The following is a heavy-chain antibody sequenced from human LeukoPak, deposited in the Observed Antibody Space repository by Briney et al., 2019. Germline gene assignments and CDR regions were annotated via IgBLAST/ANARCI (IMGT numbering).Heavy chain of an antibody. J-gene: IGHJ6*03. D-gene: IGHD1-26*01. CDR2: ISYDGSNK. CDR1: GFTFSRNG. Sequence: GGSLRLSCAASGFTFSRNGMHWVRQAPGKGLEWVAVISYDGSNKYYADSVKGRFTISRDNAKNSLYLQMNSLRAEDTAVYYCARDKLESWELHYYYYMDVWGKGTTVTVSS. CDR3: ARDKLESWELHYYYYMDV. V-gene: IGHV3-30*03.